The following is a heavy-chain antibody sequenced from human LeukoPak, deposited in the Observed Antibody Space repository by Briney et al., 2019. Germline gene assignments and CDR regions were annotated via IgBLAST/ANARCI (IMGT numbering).Heavy chain of an antibody. V-gene: IGHV1-69*05. J-gene: IGHJ3*02. Sequence: SVKVSCKASGGTFSSYAISWVRQAPGQGLAWMGGIIPIFGTANYAQKFQGRVTITTDESTSTAYMELSSLRSEDTAVYYCARAAITMIVVAHIPIPGAFDIWGQGTMVTVSS. D-gene: IGHD3-22*01. CDR1: GGTFSSYA. CDR2: IIPIFGTA. CDR3: ARAAITMIVVAHIPIPGAFDI.